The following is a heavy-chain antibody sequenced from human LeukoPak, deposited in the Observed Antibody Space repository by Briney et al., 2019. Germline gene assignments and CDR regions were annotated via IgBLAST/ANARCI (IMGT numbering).Heavy chain of an antibody. J-gene: IGHJ6*03. CDR3: ARGKKGIAAPGTGDYHYMDV. CDR1: GYNFISYG. CDR2: MSVYTGNT. V-gene: IGHV1-18*01. D-gene: IGHD6-13*01. Sequence: ASVKVSCKASGYNFISYGISWVRQAPGQGLEWMGWMSVYTGNTNYAPKFRGRVTLTTDTSTSTAYMEVRGLRSDDTGIYYCARGKKGIAAPGTGDYHYMDVWGKGTTVTVSS.